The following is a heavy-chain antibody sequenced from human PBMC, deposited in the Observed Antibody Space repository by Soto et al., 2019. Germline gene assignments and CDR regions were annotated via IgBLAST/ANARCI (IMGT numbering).Heavy chain of an antibody. D-gene: IGHD3-16*01. V-gene: IGHV4-61*01. Sequence: PSETLSLTSTVSGGSVSSGSYYWSWIRQPPGKGLEWIGYIYYSGSTNYNPSLKSRVTISVDTSKNQFSLKLSSVTAADTAVYYCARGSSGYYYYYGMDVWGQGTTVTVSS. CDR1: GGSVSSGSYY. CDR2: IYYSGST. CDR3: ARGSSGYYYYYGMDV. J-gene: IGHJ6*02.